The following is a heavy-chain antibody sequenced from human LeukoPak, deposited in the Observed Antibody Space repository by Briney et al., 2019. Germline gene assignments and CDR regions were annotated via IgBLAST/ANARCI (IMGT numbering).Heavy chain of an antibody. CDR3: ARSYFDY. CDR1: GGSLSSGSYY. J-gene: IGHJ4*02. Sequence: SETLSLTCTVSGGSLSSGSYYGSWIRQPAGKGLEWIGRIYSSGSTNYNPSLKSRVTISVDTSKNQFSLKLSSVTAADTAVYYCARSYFDYWGQGTLVTVSS. V-gene: IGHV4-61*02. CDR2: IYSSGST.